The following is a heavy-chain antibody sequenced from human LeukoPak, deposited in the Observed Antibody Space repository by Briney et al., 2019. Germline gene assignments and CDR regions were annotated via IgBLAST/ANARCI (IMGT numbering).Heavy chain of an antibody. Sequence: PGGSLSLSCAASGFTFSSYAMNWVGQAPGKGLEWVSGISGSGGSTYYADSVKGRFTISRDNSKNTLYLQMNSLRAEDTAVYYCAKVKDGYGSYFDYWGQGTLVTVSS. J-gene: IGHJ4*02. V-gene: IGHV3-23*01. D-gene: IGHD5-24*01. CDR2: ISGSGGST. CDR3: AKVKDGYGSYFDY. CDR1: GFTFSSYA.